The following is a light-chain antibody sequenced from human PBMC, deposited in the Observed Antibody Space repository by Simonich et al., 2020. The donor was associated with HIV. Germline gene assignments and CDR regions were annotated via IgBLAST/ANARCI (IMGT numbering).Light chain of an antibody. Sequence: DIQMTQSPSSLSASVGDRVTITCRANQGISNYLAWYQKNPGKVPKLLIYAASTLQSGVPSRFSGSGSGTDFTLTISSLQPEDFATYYCQQSYSTPRTFGQGTKVEIK. CDR3: QQSYSTPRT. V-gene: IGKV1-27*01. CDR1: QGISNY. J-gene: IGKJ1*01. CDR2: AAS.